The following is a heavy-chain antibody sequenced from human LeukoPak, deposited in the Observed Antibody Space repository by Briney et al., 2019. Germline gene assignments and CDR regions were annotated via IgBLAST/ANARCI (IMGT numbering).Heavy chain of an antibody. CDR2: INGNSGGT. V-gene: IGHV1-2*02. CDR3: AREVNAVTDAFDI. J-gene: IGHJ3*02. CDR1: GYSFTGYY. Sequence: ASVKVSCKASGYSFTGYYMHWVRQAPGQGLEWMGWINGNSGGTSYAQKFQGRVTMARDTSISTAYMELNRLRSDDTAVYYCAREVNAVTDAFDIWGQGTMVTVSS. D-gene: IGHD2-21*01.